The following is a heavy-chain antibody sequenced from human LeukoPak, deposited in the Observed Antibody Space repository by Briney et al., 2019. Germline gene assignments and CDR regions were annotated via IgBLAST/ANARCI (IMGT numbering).Heavy chain of an antibody. CDR2: MSSGGTYI. J-gene: IGHJ4*02. V-gene: IGHV3-21*01. D-gene: IGHD2-15*01. CDR3: ARDRPTGASRVFVVQ. CDR1: GFTFSNHA. Sequence: GGSLRLSCTASGFTFSNHAMTWVRQAPGKGLEWVSSMSSGGTYIYYADSVRGRFTISRDNAKNSLYLVMNSLRAEETATYYCARDRPTGASRVFVVQWGQGTLVTVSS.